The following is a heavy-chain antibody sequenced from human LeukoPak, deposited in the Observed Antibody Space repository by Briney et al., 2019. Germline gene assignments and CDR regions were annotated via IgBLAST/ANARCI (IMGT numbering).Heavy chain of an antibody. Sequence: WGSLRLSCAASGFTFSSYGMHWVRQAPGKGLEWVAVIWYDGSNKYYADSVKGRFTISGDNSKNTLYLQMNSLRAEDTAVYYCARDESITMVRGVTGFDYWGQGTLVTVSS. J-gene: IGHJ4*02. V-gene: IGHV3-33*01. CDR1: GFTFSSYG. D-gene: IGHD3-10*01. CDR2: IWYDGSNK. CDR3: ARDESITMVRGVTGFDY.